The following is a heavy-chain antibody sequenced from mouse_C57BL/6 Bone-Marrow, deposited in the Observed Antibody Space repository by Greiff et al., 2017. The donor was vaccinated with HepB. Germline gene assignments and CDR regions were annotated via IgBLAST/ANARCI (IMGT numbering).Heavy chain of an antibody. J-gene: IGHJ2*01. Sequence: DVQLQESGPGLVKPSQTVFLTCTVTGISITTGNYRWSWIRQFPGNKLEWIGYIYYSGTITYNPSLTSRTTITRDTPKNQFFLEMNSLTAEDTATYYCARDPDYYGSSYFDYWGQGTTLTVSS. CDR3: ARDPDYYGSSYFDY. D-gene: IGHD1-1*01. V-gene: IGHV3-5*01. CDR2: IYYSGTI. CDR1: GISITTGNYR.